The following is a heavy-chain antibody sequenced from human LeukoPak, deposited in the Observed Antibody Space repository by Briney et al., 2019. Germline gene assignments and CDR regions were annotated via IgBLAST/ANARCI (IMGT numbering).Heavy chain of an antibody. D-gene: IGHD6-19*01. J-gene: IGHJ4*02. CDR1: GFTFSSYA. CDR3: FGSYSSGY. CDR2: ISYDGSNK. V-gene: IGHV3-30-3*01. Sequence: PGGSLRLSCAASGFTFSSYAMHWVRQAPGKGLEWVAVISYDGSNKYYADSVKGRFTISRDNSKNTLYLQMNSLRAEDTAVYYCFGSYSSGYWGQGTLVTVSS.